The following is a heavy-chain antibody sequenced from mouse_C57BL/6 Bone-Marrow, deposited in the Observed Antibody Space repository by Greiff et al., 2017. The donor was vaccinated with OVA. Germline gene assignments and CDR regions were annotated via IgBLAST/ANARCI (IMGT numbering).Heavy chain of an antibody. CDR3: ARSITTVPTWYFDV. J-gene: IGHJ1*03. V-gene: IGHV1-64*01. Sequence: VQLQQPGAELVKPGASVKLSCKASGYTFTSYWMHWVKQRPGQGLEWIGMIHPNSGSTNYNEKFKSKATLTVDKSSSTAYMQLSSLTSEDSAVYYCARSITTVPTWYFDVWGTGTTVTVSS. CDR2: IHPNSGST. D-gene: IGHD1-1*01. CDR1: GYTFTSYW.